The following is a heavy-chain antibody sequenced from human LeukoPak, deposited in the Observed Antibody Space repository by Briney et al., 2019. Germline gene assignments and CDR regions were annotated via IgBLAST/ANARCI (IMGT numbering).Heavy chain of an antibody. Sequence: SVKISCKASGGTFSSYAISWVRQAPGQGLEWMGGIIPIFGTANYAQKFQGRVTITADKSTSTAYMELSSLRSEDTAVYYCARDPGFGEKWFEAFDIWGQGTMVTVSS. CDR1: GGTFSSYA. D-gene: IGHD3-10*01. V-gene: IGHV1-69*06. CDR3: ARDPGFGEKWFEAFDI. J-gene: IGHJ3*02. CDR2: IIPIFGTA.